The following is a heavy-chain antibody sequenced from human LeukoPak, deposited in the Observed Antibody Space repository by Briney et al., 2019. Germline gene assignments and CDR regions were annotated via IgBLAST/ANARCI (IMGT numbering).Heavy chain of an antibody. J-gene: IGHJ4*02. V-gene: IGHV3-7*03. CDR1: GFSFSSFW. Sequence: QSGGSLRLSCAASGFSFSSFWMSWVRQAPGKGLEWVAKIKQDGSEMYYVDSVKGRFTISRDNAKNSLYLQMNSLRAEDTAVYYCARAGELELRGLFDYWGQGTLVTVSS. CDR3: ARAGELELRGLFDY. CDR2: IKQDGSEM. D-gene: IGHD1-7*01.